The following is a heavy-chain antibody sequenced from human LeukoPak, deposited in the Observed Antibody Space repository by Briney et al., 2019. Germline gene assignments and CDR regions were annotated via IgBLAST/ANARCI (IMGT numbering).Heavy chain of an antibody. V-gene: IGHV4-59*01. D-gene: IGHD3-16*02. Sequence: SETLSLTCTVSGGFISSYYWSWIRQPPGKGLEWIGYIYYSGSTSYNPSLKSRVTISVDTSKNQFSLKLSSVTAADTAVYYCARGVYDYVWGSYRPTSYYFDYWGQGTLVTVSS. J-gene: IGHJ4*02. CDR1: GGFISSYY. CDR2: IYYSGST. CDR3: ARGVYDYVWGSYRPTSYYFDY.